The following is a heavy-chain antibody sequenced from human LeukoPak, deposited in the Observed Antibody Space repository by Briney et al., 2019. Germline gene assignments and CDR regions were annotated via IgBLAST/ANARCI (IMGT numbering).Heavy chain of an antibody. CDR2: IYPGASSA. D-gene: IGHD6-13*01. Sequence: GESLKISCKGSGYSFTSYWIGWVRQMPGKGLEWMGIIYPGASSARYNPSFQGQVTLSVDKSITTAYLQWSSLKASDTAMYYCARTLGGLAAAGIDYWGQGTLVTVSS. J-gene: IGHJ4*02. V-gene: IGHV5-51*01. CDR3: ARTLGGLAAAGIDY. CDR1: GYSFTSYW.